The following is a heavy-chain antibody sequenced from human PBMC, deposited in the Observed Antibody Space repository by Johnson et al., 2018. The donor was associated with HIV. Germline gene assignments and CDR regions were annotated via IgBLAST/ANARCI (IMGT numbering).Heavy chain of an antibody. CDR1: GFTFSTYG. J-gene: IGHJ3*02. V-gene: IGHV3-30*02. CDR2: IRSDGSNR. CDR3: ARACRDGYTCDVYDI. Sequence: QVQLVESGGGVVQPGGSLRLSCAASGFTFSTYGMHWVRQAPGKGLEWVAFIRSDGSNRYYADSVKGRFTISRDNSKNTLYLQMNSLRAEDTAVYYCARACRDGYTCDVYDIWGQGTMVTISS. D-gene: IGHD5-24*01.